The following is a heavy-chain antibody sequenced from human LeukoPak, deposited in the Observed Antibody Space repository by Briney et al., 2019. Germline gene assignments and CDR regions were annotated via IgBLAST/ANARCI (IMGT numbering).Heavy chain of an antibody. CDR1: GFTFRSYG. Sequence: GGSLRLSCAASGFTFRSYGMHWVRQAPGKGLEWVAFIRYDGNNKYYADSVKGRFTISRDNAKNSLYLQMNSLRAEDTAVYFCARVGALSSSWLLYWGQGTLVTVSS. V-gene: IGHV3-30*02. CDR2: IRYDGNNK. D-gene: IGHD6-13*01. CDR3: ARVGALSSSWLLY. J-gene: IGHJ4*02.